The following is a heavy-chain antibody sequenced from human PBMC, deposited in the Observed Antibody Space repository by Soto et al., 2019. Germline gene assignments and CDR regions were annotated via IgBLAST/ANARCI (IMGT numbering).Heavy chain of an antibody. CDR2: INHSGST. CDR3: ARFTMVPYYYYYGMDV. Sequence: QVQLQQWGAGLLKPSETLSLTCAVYGGSFSGYYWSWIRQPPGKGLEWIGEINHSGSTNYNPSLKSRVTISVDTSKNQFSLKLSSVTAADTAVYYCARFTMVPYYYYYGMDVWGQGTTVTVSS. J-gene: IGHJ6*02. D-gene: IGHD3-10*01. V-gene: IGHV4-34*01. CDR1: GGSFSGYY.